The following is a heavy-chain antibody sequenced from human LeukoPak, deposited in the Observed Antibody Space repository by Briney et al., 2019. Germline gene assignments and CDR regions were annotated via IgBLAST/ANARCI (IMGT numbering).Heavy chain of an antibody. CDR2: ISGSGGST. J-gene: IGHJ5*02. Sequence: PGGSLRLSCAASGFTFSSYAMSWVRQAPGKGLEWVSAISGSGGSTYYADSVKGRFTISRDNSKNTLYLQMNSLRAEDTAVYYCARAHVTQTIPRLSWFDPWGQGTLVTVSS. CDR1: GFTFSSYA. CDR3: ARAHVTQTIPRLSWFDP. V-gene: IGHV3-23*01. D-gene: IGHD4-23*01.